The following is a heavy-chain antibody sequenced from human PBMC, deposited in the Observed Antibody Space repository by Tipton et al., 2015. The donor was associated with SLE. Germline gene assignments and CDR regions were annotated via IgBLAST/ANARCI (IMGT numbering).Heavy chain of an antibody. CDR1: GGTFSSYA. CDR2: IIPIFGTA. D-gene: IGHD6-13*01. CDR3: ARDPIGVIRAAADYYYYYGMDV. J-gene: IGHJ6*02. V-gene: IGHV1-69*01. Sequence: QLVQSGAEVKKPGSSVKVSCKASGGTFSSYAISWVRQAPGQGLEWMGGIIPIFGTANYAQKFQGRVTITADESTSTAYMELSSLRSEDTAVYYCARDPIGVIRAAADYYYYYGMDVWGQGTTVTVSS.